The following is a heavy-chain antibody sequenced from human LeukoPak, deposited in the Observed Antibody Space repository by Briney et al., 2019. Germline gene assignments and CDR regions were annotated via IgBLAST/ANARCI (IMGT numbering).Heavy chain of an antibody. Sequence: SETLSLTCTVSGGSISSYYWSWLRQPAGKGLEWIGRIYTSGSTNYNPSLKSRVTMSVDTSKNQFSLKLSSVTAADTAVYYCARDLQKQLRYYYYYMDVWSKGTTVTVSS. J-gene: IGHJ6*03. CDR1: GGSISSYY. V-gene: IGHV4-4*07. D-gene: IGHD1-1*01. CDR2: IYTSGST. CDR3: ARDLQKQLRYYYYYMDV.